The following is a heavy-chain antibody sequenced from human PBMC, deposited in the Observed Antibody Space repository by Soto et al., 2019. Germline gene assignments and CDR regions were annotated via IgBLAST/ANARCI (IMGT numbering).Heavy chain of an antibody. CDR1: GLSITDSEMG. D-gene: IGHD6-19*01. CDR3: ARRHLAVAVSPWFDP. V-gene: IGHV2-26*01. J-gene: IGHJ5*02. Sequence: QVTLKESGPVLVKPTETLTLRCTVSGLSITDSEMGVSWIRQPPGQPLEWLAHIDSSGEKSYRTFLKSRLAISTDTSKSQIVLTLTNMDTADTATYYCARRHLAVAVSPWFDPWGQGIPVTVSS. CDR2: IDSSGEK.